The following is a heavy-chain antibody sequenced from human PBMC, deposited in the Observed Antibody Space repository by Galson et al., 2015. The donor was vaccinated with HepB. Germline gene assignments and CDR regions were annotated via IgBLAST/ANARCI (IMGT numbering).Heavy chain of an antibody. V-gene: IGHV3-66*01. D-gene: IGHD6-19*01. Sequence: SLRLSCAASGFTVSSTYMNWVRQAPGKGLEWVSVIYSGGDIYYADSVKGRFTISRDTPKNTVNLQMDSLGVEDTAIYYCARGSTRGWYGFINWGQGTLVTVSS. CDR3: ARGSTRGWYGFIN. CDR2: IYSGGDI. CDR1: GFTVSSTY. J-gene: IGHJ4*02.